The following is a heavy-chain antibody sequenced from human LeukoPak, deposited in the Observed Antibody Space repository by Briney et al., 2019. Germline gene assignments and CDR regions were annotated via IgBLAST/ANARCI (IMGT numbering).Heavy chain of an antibody. CDR1: GGSITSSY. V-gene: IGHV4-59*04. Sequence: PSETLSLTCTVSGGSITSSYWNWIRQTPGKGLEWIGYIDYSGSTYYNPSLKSRVTISVDTSKNQFSLKLSSVTAADTAVYYCARREVLRFLEWLFFDPWGQGTLVTVSS. D-gene: IGHD3-3*01. CDR3: ARREVLRFLEWLFFDP. J-gene: IGHJ5*02. CDR2: IDYSGST.